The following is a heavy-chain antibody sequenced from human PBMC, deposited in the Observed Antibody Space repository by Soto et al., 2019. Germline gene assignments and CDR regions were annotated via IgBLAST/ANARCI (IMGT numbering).Heavy chain of an antibody. J-gene: IGHJ5*02. CDR3: ARWYSSGWYFLPRSGMWFDP. CDR1: GYTFTRYD. Sequence: ASVKVSCKASGYTFTRYDINWVRQATGQGLEWMGWMNPNSGNTGYAQKFQGRVTMTRNTSISTAYMELSSLRSEDTAVYYCARWYSSGWYFLPRSGMWFDPWGQGTLVTVSS. D-gene: IGHD6-19*01. CDR2: MNPNSGNT. V-gene: IGHV1-8*01.